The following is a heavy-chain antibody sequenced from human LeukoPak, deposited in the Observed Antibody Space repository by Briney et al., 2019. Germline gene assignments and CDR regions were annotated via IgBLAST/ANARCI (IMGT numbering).Heavy chain of an antibody. J-gene: IGHJ4*02. V-gene: IGHV4-59*01. Sequence: PSETLSLTCTVSGGSISGYYWSWIRQPPGKGLEWIGYIYYSGSTNYNPSLKSRVTISVDTSKNQFSLKLSSVTAADTAVYYCAREDQRGLFDYWGQGTLVTVSS. D-gene: IGHD1-26*01. CDR3: AREDQRGLFDY. CDR2: IYYSGST. CDR1: GGSISGYY.